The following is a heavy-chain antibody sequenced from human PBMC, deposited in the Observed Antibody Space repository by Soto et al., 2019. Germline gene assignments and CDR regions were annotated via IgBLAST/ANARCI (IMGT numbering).Heavy chain of an antibody. Sequence: QVHLVQSGAQVKKPGASVKVSCKGSGYAFTSYGITWVRPAPGQGLECMGWISAHNGNTNYAQTLQGRVTVTRETSTSTAYMELRSVRSDDAAVYYCARGRYGDYWGQGALVTVSS. CDR2: ISAHNGNT. CDR3: ARGRYGDY. CDR1: GYAFTSYG. J-gene: IGHJ4*02. D-gene: IGHD1-1*01. V-gene: IGHV1-18*01.